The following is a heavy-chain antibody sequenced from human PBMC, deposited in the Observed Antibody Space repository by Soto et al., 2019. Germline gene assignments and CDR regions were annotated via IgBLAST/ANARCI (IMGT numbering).Heavy chain of an antibody. CDR2: IYYSGST. CDR3: ATGVDTAMVCFDY. Sequence: SETLSLTFTVSGGSISSSSYYWGWIRQPPGKGLEWIGSIYYSGSTYYNPSLKSRVTISVDTSKNQFSLKLSSVTAADTAVYYCATGVDTAMVCFDYWGQGTLVTVS. V-gene: IGHV4-39*01. J-gene: IGHJ4*02. CDR1: GGSISSSSYY. D-gene: IGHD5-18*01.